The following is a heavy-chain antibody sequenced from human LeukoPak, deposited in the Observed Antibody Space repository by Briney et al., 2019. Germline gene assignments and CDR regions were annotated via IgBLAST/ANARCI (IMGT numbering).Heavy chain of an antibody. CDR1: GFTFNSYA. CDR2: ISDSGAGK. V-gene: IGHV3-23*01. D-gene: IGHD6-19*01. J-gene: IGHJ4*02. CDR3: AKEIIAVAGDSVFDY. Sequence: GGSLRLSCAASGFTFNSYAMSWVRQAPGKGLEWVSGISDSGAGKYYADSVKGHFTISRDNSKNTLYLQMNSLRAEDTAVYYCAKEIIAVAGDSVFDYWGQGTLVTVSS.